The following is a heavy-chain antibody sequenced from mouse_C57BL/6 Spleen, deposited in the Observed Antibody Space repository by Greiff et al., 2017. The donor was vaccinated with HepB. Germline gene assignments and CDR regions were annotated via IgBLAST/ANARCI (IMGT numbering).Heavy chain of an antibody. CDR2: IDPETGGT. D-gene: IGHD2-4*01. Sequence: VKLMESGAELVRPGASVTLSCKASGYTFTDYEMHWVKQTPGHGLEWIGAIDPETGGTAYNQKFKGKAILTADKSSSTAYMELRSLTSEDSAVYYCSDYDGTGYYFDYWGQGTTLTVSS. J-gene: IGHJ2*01. CDR3: SDYDGTGYYFDY. CDR1: GYTFTDYE. V-gene: IGHV1-15*01.